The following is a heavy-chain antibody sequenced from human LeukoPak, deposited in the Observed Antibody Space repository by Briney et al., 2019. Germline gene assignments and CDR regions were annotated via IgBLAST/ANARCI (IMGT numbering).Heavy chain of an antibody. CDR3: ARNIPARPQDY. Sequence: SETLSLTCTVSGGSISSGNYYWSWIRQPTGKGLEWIGRIYTSGSTNYNPSLKSRVTISVDTSKNQFSLKLSSVAAADTAVYYCARNIPARPQDYWGQGTLVTVSS. V-gene: IGHV4-61*02. D-gene: IGHD6-6*01. CDR2: IYTSGST. CDR1: GGSISSGNYY. J-gene: IGHJ4*02.